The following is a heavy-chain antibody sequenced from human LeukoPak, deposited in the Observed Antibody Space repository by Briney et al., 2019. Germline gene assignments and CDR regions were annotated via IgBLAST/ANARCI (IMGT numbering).Heavy chain of an antibody. J-gene: IGHJ6*02. CDR1: GFTFSNYW. Sequence: PGGSLKLSCAASGFTFSNYWMHWVRQAPGKGLVWVSAISGSGGSTYYADSVKGRFTISRDNSKNTLYLQMNSLRAEDTAVYYCAKDRGHDYGDYVWDYYYYYGMDVWGQGTTVTVSS. V-gene: IGHV3-23*01. CDR3: AKDRGHDYGDYVWDYYYYYGMDV. CDR2: ISGSGGST. D-gene: IGHD4-17*01.